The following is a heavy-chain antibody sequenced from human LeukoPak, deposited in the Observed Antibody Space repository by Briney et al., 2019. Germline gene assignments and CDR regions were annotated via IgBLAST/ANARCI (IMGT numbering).Heavy chain of an antibody. V-gene: IGHV1-2*02. CDR3: ARDQRLVAGTFYFDY. CDR1: GYTFIGYY. J-gene: IGHJ4*02. Sequence: ASVKVSCTASGYTFIGYYIHWVRQAPGQGLEWMGWINPNSGRINYAQKFQGRVTMTRDTSISTAYMELSRLRSDDTAVYYCARDQRLVAGTFYFDYWGQGTLVTVFS. D-gene: IGHD6-19*01. CDR2: INPNSGRI.